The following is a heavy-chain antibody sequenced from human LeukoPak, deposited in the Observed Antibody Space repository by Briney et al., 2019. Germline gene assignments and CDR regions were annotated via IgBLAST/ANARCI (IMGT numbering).Heavy chain of an antibody. Sequence: SETLSLTCTVSGDSIRNYYWSWIRQPPGKGLEWIGHIHYGGSTNYNPSLKSRVTISVDTSKNQFSLKLSSVTAADTAVYYCARRIAVAGIAAFDIWGQGTMVTVSS. D-gene: IGHD6-19*01. CDR3: ARRIAVAGIAAFDI. J-gene: IGHJ3*02. CDR2: IHYGGST. CDR1: GDSIRNYY. V-gene: IGHV4-59*08.